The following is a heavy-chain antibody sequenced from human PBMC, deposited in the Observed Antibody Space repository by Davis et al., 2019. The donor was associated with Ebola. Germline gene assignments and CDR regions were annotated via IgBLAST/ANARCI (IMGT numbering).Heavy chain of an antibody. CDR2: IKSKTDGGTT. J-gene: IGHJ3*01. V-gene: IGHV3-15*01. CDR3: TRWEDGFDV. CDR1: GFTFSKAW. D-gene: IGHD5-24*01. Sequence: GESLKISCAASGFTFSKAWVSWVRQAPGKGLEWIGRIKSKTDGGTTHYAAPVQGRFTISRDDSKDTVTLQMNSLKTDDTAVYYCTRWEDGFDVWGQGTMVTVSS.